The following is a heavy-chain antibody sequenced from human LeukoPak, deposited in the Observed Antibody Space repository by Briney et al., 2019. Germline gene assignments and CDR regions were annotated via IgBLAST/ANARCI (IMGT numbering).Heavy chain of an antibody. Sequence: QPGGSLRLSCAASGFTLSSYEMNWVRQAPGKGLEWVSYISSSGSTIDYADSVKGRFTISRDNAKNSLYLQMNSLRAEDTAVYYCARDEDILTGLGFEYWGQGTLVTVSS. CDR2: ISSSGSTI. J-gene: IGHJ4*02. D-gene: IGHD3-9*01. CDR1: GFTLSSYE. V-gene: IGHV3-48*03. CDR3: ARDEDILTGLGFEY.